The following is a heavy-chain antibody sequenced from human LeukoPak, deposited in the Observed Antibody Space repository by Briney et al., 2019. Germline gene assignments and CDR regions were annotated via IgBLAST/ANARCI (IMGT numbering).Heavy chain of an antibody. J-gene: IGHJ5*02. CDR1: GGTFSSYA. CDR2: IIPIFGTA. V-gene: IGHV1-69*01. Sequence: AVQVSCKATGGTFSSYAISWVRQAPGHALEWMGGIIPIFGTANYAQKFQGRVTITADESTSTAYMELSSLRSEDTAVYYCARDPYYYYDSSGYSPGWFDPWGQGTLVTVSS. D-gene: IGHD3-22*01. CDR3: ARDPYYYYDSSGYSPGWFDP.